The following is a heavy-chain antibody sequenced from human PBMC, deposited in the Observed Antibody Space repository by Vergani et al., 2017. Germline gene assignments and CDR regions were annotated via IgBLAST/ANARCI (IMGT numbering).Heavy chain of an antibody. CDR1: GFTFSSYG. Sequence: QVQLVESGGGVVQPGRSLRLSCAASGFTFSSYGMHWVRQAPGKGLEWVAVISYDGSNKYYADSVKGRFTISRDNSKNTLYLQMNSLRAEDTAVYYCAKRRRGLRYFDWLTGSGMDVWGQGP. CDR3: AKRRRGLRYFDWLTGSGMDV. D-gene: IGHD3-9*01. J-gene: IGHJ6*02. CDR2: ISYDGSNK. V-gene: IGHV3-30*18.